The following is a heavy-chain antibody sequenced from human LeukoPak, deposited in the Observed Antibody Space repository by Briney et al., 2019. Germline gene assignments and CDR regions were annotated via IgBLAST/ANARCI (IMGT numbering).Heavy chain of an antibody. CDR1: GFTFSSYW. Sequence: GGSLRLSCAASGFTFSSYWMRWVRQAPGKGLEWVANIKQDGSEKNYVDSVKGRFTISRDNSKNTLYLQMNSLRAEDTAVYYCAKPVMGLVKKEYYFDYWGQGTLVTVSS. D-gene: IGHD3-16*01. J-gene: IGHJ4*02. CDR2: IKQDGSEK. V-gene: IGHV3-7*03. CDR3: AKPVMGLVKKEYYFDY.